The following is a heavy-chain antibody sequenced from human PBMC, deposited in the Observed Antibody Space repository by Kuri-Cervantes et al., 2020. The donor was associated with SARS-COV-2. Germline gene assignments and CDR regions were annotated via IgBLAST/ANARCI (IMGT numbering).Heavy chain of an antibody. V-gene: IGHV4-59*12. D-gene: IGHD2-21*01. CDR3: ARGRFRDY. Sequence: GSLRLSCTVSGGSISSYYWSWIRQPPGKGLEWIGYIYYSGSTNYNPSLKSRVTISVDTSKNQFSLKLSSVTAADTAVYYCARGRFRDYWGQGTLVTVSS. CDR2: IYYSGST. J-gene: IGHJ4*02. CDR1: GGSISSYY.